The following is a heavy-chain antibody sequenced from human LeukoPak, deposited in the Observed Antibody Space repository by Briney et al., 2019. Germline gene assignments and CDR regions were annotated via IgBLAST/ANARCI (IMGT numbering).Heavy chain of an antibody. Sequence: ASVKVSCKASGNSFTGYYMHWVRQAPGQGLEWMGWINPNSGGTNYAQKFQGRVTMTRDTSISTAYMELSRLRSDDTAMYYCARDLSSSGWNPSYWGQGTLVTVSS. CDR1: GNSFTGYY. V-gene: IGHV1-2*02. CDR3: ARDLSSSGWNPSY. CDR2: INPNSGGT. J-gene: IGHJ4*02. D-gene: IGHD6-19*01.